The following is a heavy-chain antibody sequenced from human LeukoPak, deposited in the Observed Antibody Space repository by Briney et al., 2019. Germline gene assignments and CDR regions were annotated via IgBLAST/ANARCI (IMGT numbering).Heavy chain of an antibody. CDR1: GYIFTNYY. Sequence: ASVKVSCKASGYIFTNYYMHWVRQAPGQGLEWMGIINPSGGSTTYTQKFQGRVTMTRDTSTSTVYMEVSSLRSEDTAVYYRARAGCDSSGYYSYWGQGTLVTVSS. V-gene: IGHV1-46*01. D-gene: IGHD3-22*01. J-gene: IGHJ4*02. CDR2: INPSGGST. CDR3: ARAGCDSSGYYSY.